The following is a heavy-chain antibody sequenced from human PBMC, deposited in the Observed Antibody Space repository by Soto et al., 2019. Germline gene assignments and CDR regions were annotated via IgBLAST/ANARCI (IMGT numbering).Heavy chain of an antibody. J-gene: IGHJ4*02. Sequence: ASVKVSCKVSGYTLTELSMHWVRQAPGKGLEWMGGFDPEDGETIYAQKFQGRVTMTEDPSTDTAYMELSSLRSEDTAVYYCATALLRFLEWLLPFDYWGQGTLVTVSS. V-gene: IGHV1-24*01. CDR2: FDPEDGET. CDR3: ATALLRFLEWLLPFDY. CDR1: GYTLTELS. D-gene: IGHD3-3*01.